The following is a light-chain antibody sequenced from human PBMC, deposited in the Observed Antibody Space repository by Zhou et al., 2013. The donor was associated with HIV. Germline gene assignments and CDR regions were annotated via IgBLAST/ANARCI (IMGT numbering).Light chain of an antibody. CDR3: QQRSNWPPT. CDR1: ESLSRN. CDR2: GAS. V-gene: IGKV3-11*01. J-gene: IGKJ5*01. Sequence: EIVMTQSPATLSVSPGERATLSCRASESLSRNLAWYQQKPGQAPRLLIYGASSRATGIPDRFSGSGSGTDFTLTISSLEPEDFAVYYCQQRSNWPPTFGQGTRLEIK.